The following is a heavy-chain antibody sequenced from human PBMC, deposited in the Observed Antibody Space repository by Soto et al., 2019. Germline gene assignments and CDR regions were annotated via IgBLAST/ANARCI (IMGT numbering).Heavy chain of an antibody. V-gene: IGHV5-51*01. CDR3: VKHNRGMATSTSYYYSMDV. CDR2: IYVGDSNT. CDR1: GNSLTNYW. D-gene: IGHD2-2*01. J-gene: IGHJ6*02. Sequence: PGESLKISCKFSGNSLTNYWIVWVRQMPGKGLVWIGLIYVGDSNTRYSPSFQGQVTISADKSIRTAYLQWSSLKASDTAIYYCVKHNRGMATSTSYYYSMDVWGQGTAVTVSS.